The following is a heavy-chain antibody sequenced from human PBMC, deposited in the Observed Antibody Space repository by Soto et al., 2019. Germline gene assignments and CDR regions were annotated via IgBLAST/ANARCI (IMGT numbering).Heavy chain of an antibody. D-gene: IGHD1-26*01. Sequence: LSLTCAVSGDSISSGGYSWSWIRQPPGKGLEWIGYIYHSGSTYYNPSLKSRVTISVDRSKNQFSLKLSPVTAADTAVYYCARAGVVGATALDYWGQGTLVTVSS. J-gene: IGHJ4*02. CDR3: ARAGVVGATALDY. CDR1: GDSISSGGYS. V-gene: IGHV4-30-2*01. CDR2: IYHSGST.